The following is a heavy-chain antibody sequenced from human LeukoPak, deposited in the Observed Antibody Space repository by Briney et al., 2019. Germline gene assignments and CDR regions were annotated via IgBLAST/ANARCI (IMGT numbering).Heavy chain of an antibody. CDR2: INHSGST. J-gene: IGHJ4*02. CDR1: GGSFSGYY. Sequence: SETLSLTCAVYGGSFSGYYWSWIRQPPGKGLEWIGEINHSGSTNYNPSLKSRVTISVDTSKNQFSLKLSSVTAADTAVYYCARRGRSSVVDYWGQGTLVTVS. CDR3: ARRGRSSVVDY. V-gene: IGHV4-34*01.